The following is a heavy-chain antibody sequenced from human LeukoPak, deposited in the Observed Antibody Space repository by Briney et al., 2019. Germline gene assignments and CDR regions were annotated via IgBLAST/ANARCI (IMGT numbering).Heavy chain of an antibody. CDR1: GFTFSDYY. Sequence: GGSLRLSCAASGFTFSDYYMSWIRQAPGKGLEWISYISSSGSTKYYADSVKGRFTISRDNAKNSLYLKMNSLRAEDTAVYYCAGEGYGDHDGDYWGQGTLVTVSS. J-gene: IGHJ4*02. CDR3: AGEGYGDHDGDY. D-gene: IGHD4-17*01. V-gene: IGHV3-11*01. CDR2: ISSSGSTK.